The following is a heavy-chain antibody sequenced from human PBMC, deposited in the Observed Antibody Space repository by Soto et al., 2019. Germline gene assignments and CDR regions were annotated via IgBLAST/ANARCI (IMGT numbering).Heavy chain of an antibody. Sequence: QVQLQESGPGLVKPSQTLSLTCTVSGGSISSGGYYWSWIRQHPGKGLEWIGYLYYSGSTYYNPSLKSRLTISVDTSKNQVSLKLSSVTAADTAVYYCARGGRRSPGMDVWGQGTTVTVSS. CDR2: LYYSGST. V-gene: IGHV4-31*03. CDR3: ARGGRRSPGMDV. J-gene: IGHJ6*02. CDR1: GGSISSGGYY.